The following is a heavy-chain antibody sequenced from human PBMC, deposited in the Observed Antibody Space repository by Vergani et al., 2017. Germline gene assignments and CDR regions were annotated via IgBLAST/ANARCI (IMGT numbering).Heavy chain of an antibody. D-gene: IGHD6-19*01. J-gene: IGHJ4*02. V-gene: IGHV1-2*02. CDR2: SNPNSGGT. CDR1: GYTFTGYY. Sequence: QVQLVQSGAEVKKPGASVKVSCKASGYTFTGYYMHWVRQAPGQGLEWLGWSNPNSGGTNYAQKFQGRVTMTRDTSISTAYMELSRLRSDDTAVYYCARARRQWLETTQHFDYWGQGTLVTVSS. CDR3: ARARRQWLETTQHFDY.